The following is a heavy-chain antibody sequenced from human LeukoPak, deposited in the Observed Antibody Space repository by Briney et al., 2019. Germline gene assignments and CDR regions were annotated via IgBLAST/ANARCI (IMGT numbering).Heavy chain of an antibody. CDR2: IYPGDSDT. CDR3: ARVCSSTCCYFDY. V-gene: IGHV5-51*01. CDR1: GYSFTSYW. J-gene: IGHJ4*02. Sequence: GESRKIPCKGSGYSFTSYWIGWGRQMPGKGREWMGIIYPGDSDTRYSPSFQGQVTISADKSISTAYLQWSSRKASDTAMYYCARVCSSTCCYFDYWGQGTVVSVSS. D-gene: IGHD2-2*01.